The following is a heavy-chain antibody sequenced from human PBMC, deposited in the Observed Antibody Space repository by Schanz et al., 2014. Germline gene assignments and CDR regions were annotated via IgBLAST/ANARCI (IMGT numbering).Heavy chain of an antibody. CDR1: GVTFSSYA. J-gene: IGHJ4*02. CDR2: ISGSGAST. D-gene: IGHD3-10*01. V-gene: IGHV3-23*01. CDR3: AKDQGSYGSGSYSYFDY. Sequence: EVQLLESGGALVQPGGSLRLSCVASGVTFSSYAMSWVRQASGKGLEWVSAISGSGASTYYADSVKGRFTISRDNSKNTLYLQMSSLRAEDTAVYYCAKDQGSYGSGSYSYFDYWGQGTLATVSS.